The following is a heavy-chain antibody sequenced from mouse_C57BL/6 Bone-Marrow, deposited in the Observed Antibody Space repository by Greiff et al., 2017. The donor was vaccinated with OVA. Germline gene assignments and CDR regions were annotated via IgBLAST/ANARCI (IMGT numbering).Heavy chain of an antibody. J-gene: IGHJ3*01. CDR2: IDPENGDT. Sequence: EVQLQQSGAELVRPGASVKLSCTASGFNIKDDYMHWVKQRPEQGLEWIGWIDPENGDTEYASKFQGKATITADTSSSTAYLQLSSLTSEDTAVYYCTTGSAGSAWFAYWGQGTLVTVSA. CDR3: TTGSAGSAWFAY. D-gene: IGHD3-2*02. V-gene: IGHV14-4*01. CDR1: GFNIKDDY.